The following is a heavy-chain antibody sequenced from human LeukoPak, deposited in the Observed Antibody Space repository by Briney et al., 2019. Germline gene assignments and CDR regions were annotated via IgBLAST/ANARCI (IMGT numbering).Heavy chain of an antibody. CDR2: ISWNSGSI. D-gene: IGHD3-10*01. V-gene: IGHV3-9*01. CDR3: AKGRGVYASGNYYFGY. Sequence: GGSLRLSCAASGFTFDDYAMHWVRQAPGKGLEWVSAISWNSGSIGYADSVKGRFTISRDNAKNSLYLQMNSLRAEDTALYYCAKGRGVYASGNYYFGYWGQGTLVTVSS. J-gene: IGHJ4*02. CDR1: GFTFDDYA.